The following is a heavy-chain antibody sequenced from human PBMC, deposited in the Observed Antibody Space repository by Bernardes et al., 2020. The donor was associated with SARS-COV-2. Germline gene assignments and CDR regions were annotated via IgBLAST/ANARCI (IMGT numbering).Heavy chain of an antibody. CDR2: ISSSGSTI. V-gene: IGHV3-48*03. CDR3: ARGGTYYDFWSGYHHYYYGMDV. D-gene: IGHD3-3*01. CDR1: GFTFSIYD. Sequence: LRLSCAASGFTFSIYDMNWVRQAPGKGLEWVSYISSSGSTIYYADSVKGRFTISRDNAKNSLYLQMNSLRAEDTAVYYCARGGTYYDFWSGYHHYYYGMDVWGQGTTVTVSS. J-gene: IGHJ6*02.